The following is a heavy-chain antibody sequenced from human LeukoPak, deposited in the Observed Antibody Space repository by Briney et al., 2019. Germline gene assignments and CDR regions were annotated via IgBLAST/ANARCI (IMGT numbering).Heavy chain of an antibody. D-gene: IGHD2-2*02. Sequence: GGSLRLSCAASGFTFSSYSMNWVRQAPGKGLEWVSSISSSSSYIYYADSVKGRFTISRDNAKNSLYLQMNSLRAEDTAVYYCARDLFSCSSTSCYTALPFDYWGQGTLVTVSS. J-gene: IGHJ4*02. CDR3: ARDLFSCSSTSCYTALPFDY. CDR2: ISSSSSYI. CDR1: GFTFSSYS. V-gene: IGHV3-21*01.